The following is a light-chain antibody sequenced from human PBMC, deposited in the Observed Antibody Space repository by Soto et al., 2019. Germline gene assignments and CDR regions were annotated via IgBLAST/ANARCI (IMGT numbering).Light chain of an antibody. CDR2: GAS. J-gene: IGKJ2*01. V-gene: IGKV3-15*01. Sequence: EIVMTQSPATLSVSPGERATLSCRDSQSVSTNLAWYQQKPGQAPRLLMYGASTRATGIPARFSGSGSGTEFTLTISSLQSEDFAVYYCQQYHNWPPYTFGQGTKLEIK. CDR1: QSVSTN. CDR3: QQYHNWPPYT.